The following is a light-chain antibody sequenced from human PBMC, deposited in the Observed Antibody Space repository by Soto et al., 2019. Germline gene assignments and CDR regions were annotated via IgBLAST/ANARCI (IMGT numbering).Light chain of an antibody. Sequence: QSALTQPPSLSGSPGQSLTISCTRTSSDVGGYDYVSWYQHHPGKAPKLMIYDVDKRPSGVPGRFSGTKSGDTASLTISGLQAEDEAVYYCCSYAGSYPFVFGTGTKVT. CDR2: DVD. J-gene: IGLJ1*01. V-gene: IGLV2-11*01. CDR3: CSYAGSYPFV. CDR1: SSDVGGYDY.